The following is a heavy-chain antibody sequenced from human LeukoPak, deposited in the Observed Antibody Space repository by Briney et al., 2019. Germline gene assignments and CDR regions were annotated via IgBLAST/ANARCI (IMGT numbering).Heavy chain of an antibody. Sequence: SETLSLTCTVSAASISSSSHHWGWIRQSPGKGLEWIGSVYYGRTTYYSPSLDSRVTISLDTSVNQFSLQLNSVTAADTAVYYCARDYGDEGGYYYYGMDVWGQGTTVTVSS. CDR1: AASISSSSHH. CDR3: ARDYGDEGGYYYYGMDV. D-gene: IGHD4-17*01. CDR2: VYYGRTT. J-gene: IGHJ6*02. V-gene: IGHV4-39*02.